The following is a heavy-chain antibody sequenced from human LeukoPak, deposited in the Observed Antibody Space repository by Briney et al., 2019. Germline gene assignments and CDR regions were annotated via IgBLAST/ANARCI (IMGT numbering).Heavy chain of an antibody. D-gene: IGHD3-16*02. J-gene: IGHJ4*02. CDR3: ARDGDLVWGSYRFDF. CDR1: GFNFSDYT. CDR2: ISSRSRYI. V-gene: IGHV3-21*01. Sequence: GGSLRLSCVVSGFNFSDYTMNWVRQAPGKGLEWVSSISSRSRYIYVADSVKGRFTISRDNAENSLFLEMSSLRVEDTAIYYCARDGDLVWGSYRFDFWGQGSLVTVSS.